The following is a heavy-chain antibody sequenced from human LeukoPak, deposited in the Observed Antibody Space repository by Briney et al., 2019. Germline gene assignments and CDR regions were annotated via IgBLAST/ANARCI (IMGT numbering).Heavy chain of an antibody. V-gene: IGHV1-8*01. D-gene: IGHD6-19*01. CDR3: AREGVGQWLANDYFDY. J-gene: IGHJ4*02. CDR1: GYTFTSYD. CDR2: MNPNSGNT. Sequence: GASVKVSCKASGYTFTSYDINWVRQATGQGLEWMGWMNPNSGNTGYAQKFQGRVTMTRNTSISTAYMELSSLRSEDTAVYYCAREGVGQWLANDYFDYWGQGTLVTVSS.